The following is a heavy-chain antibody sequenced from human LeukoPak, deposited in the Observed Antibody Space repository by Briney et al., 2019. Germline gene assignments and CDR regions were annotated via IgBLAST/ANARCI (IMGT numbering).Heavy chain of an antibody. Sequence: PSESLSLTCTVSGGSISSSYWTWVRQSPERGLEWIGCMSPSGSTTYNPSLKSRVTIFLETPKNRFSLELTSVTDADTAVYFCARSRFNDLQSGYSGGYYYMDVWGKGTTVTVSS. D-gene: IGHD3-3*01. V-gene: IGHV4-4*08. J-gene: IGHJ6*03. CDR2: MSPSGST. CDR1: GGSISSSY. CDR3: ARSRFNDLQSGYSGGYYYMDV.